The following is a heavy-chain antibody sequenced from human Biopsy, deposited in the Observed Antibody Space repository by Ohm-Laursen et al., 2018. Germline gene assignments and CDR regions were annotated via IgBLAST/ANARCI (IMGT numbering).Heavy chain of an antibody. J-gene: IGHJ1*01. CDR2: NIPILGTG. CDR1: GCDFSNYG. Sequence: VRASCKATGCDFSNYGVNWVRQAPGHGLVRLGGNIPILGTGNYAQKFQDRVTVAADTSTSTATMELRSLRSDDTAVYYCATKLTGYFHHWGQGTLVSVAP. D-gene: IGHD3-9*01. CDR3: ATKLTGYFHH. V-gene: IGHV1-69*13.